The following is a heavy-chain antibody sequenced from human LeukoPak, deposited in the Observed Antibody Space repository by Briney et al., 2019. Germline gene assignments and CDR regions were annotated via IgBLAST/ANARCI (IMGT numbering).Heavy chain of an antibody. CDR2: FDPEDGET. J-gene: IGHJ6*02. CDR1: GYTLTELS. D-gene: IGHD3-10*01. Sequence: GASVKVSCKVSGYTLTELSMHWVRQAPGKGLEWMGGFDPEDGETIYAQKFQGRVTMTEDTSTDIAYMELSSLRSEDTAVYYCATDFRGDYYYYYGMDVWGQGTTVTVSS. V-gene: IGHV1-24*01. CDR3: ATDFRGDYYYYYGMDV.